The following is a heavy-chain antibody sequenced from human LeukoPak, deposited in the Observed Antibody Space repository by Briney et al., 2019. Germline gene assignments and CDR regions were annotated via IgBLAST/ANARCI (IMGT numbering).Heavy chain of an antibody. CDR3: ARDFDTAMVTPYFDY. D-gene: IGHD5-18*01. CDR2: IYYSGST. CDR1: GGSIGSSSYY. Sequence: SETLSLTCTVSGGSIGSSSYYWGWIRQPPGKGLEWIGSIYYSGSTYYNPSLKSRVTISVDTSKNQFSLKLSSVTAADTAVYYCARDFDTAMVTPYFDYWGQGTLVTVSS. J-gene: IGHJ4*02. V-gene: IGHV4-39*07.